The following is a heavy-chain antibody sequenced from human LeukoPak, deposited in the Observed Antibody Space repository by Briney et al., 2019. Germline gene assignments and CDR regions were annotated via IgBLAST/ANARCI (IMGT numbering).Heavy chain of an antibody. V-gene: IGHV4-31*03. J-gene: IGHJ3*02. CDR1: GGSISSGGYY. CDR2: IYYSGST. D-gene: IGHD1-26*01. Sequence: PSQTLSLTCTVSGGSISSGGYYWSWLRQHPGKGLEWIGYIYYSGSTYYNPSLKSRVPISVDPSKNQFSLKLSSVTAADPAVYYCARSRIVVAAFDIWGQGTMVTVSS. CDR3: ARSRIVVAAFDI.